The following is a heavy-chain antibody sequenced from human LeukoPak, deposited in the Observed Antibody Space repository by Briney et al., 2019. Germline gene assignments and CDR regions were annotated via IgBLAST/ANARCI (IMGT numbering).Heavy chain of an antibody. CDR3: ARDRAGGNFDY. CDR2: IYYSGST. J-gene: IGHJ4*02. CDR1: GGSISSGGYY. Sequence: MPSETLSLTCTVSGGSISSGGYYWSWIRQHPGKGLEWIGYIYYSGSTYYNPSLKSRVAISVDTSKNQFSLKLSSVTAADTAVYYCARDRAGGNFDYWGQGTLVTVSS. V-gene: IGHV4-31*03. D-gene: IGHD3-16*01.